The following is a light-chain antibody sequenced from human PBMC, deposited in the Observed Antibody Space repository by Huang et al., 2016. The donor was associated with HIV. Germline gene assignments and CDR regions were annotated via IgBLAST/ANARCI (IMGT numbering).Light chain of an antibody. CDR3: QQYGGAPEFT. CDR1: QSVNSLY. Sequence: EVVLTQSPGILSLSPGERATLSCRASQSVNSLYLAWYQQRPGQAPRLLIYRTSKRATGIPDRFSGVGSGTDFTLTISSLEPEDFAVYYCQQYGGAPEFTFGPGTRVDIK. J-gene: IGKJ3*01. CDR2: RTS. V-gene: IGKV3-20*01.